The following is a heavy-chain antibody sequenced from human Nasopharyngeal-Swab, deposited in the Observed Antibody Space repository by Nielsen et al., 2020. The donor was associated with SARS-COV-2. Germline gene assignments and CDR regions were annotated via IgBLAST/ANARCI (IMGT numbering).Heavy chain of an antibody. CDR2: IRSKANSYAT. Sequence: VRQMPGKGLEWVGRIRSKANSYATAYAASVKGRFTISRDDSKNTAYLQMNSLKTEDTAVYYCRRGTDCWGQGTLVTVSS. J-gene: IGHJ4*02. CDR3: RRGTDC. D-gene: IGHD1-1*01. V-gene: IGHV3-73*01.